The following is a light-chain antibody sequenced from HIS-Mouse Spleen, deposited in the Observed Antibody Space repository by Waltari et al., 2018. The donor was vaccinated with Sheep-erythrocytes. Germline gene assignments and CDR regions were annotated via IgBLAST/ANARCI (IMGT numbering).Light chain of an antibody. CDR2: EGS. J-gene: IGLJ3*02. CDR1: SSDVGSYNL. CDR3: CSYAGSSTWV. Sequence: QSALTQPASVSGSPEPSITLSCTGTSSDVGSYNLVSWYQQHPGKAPKLMIYEGSKRPSGVSNRFSGSKSGNTASLTISGLQAEDEADYYCCSYAGSSTWVFGGGTKLTVL. V-gene: IGLV2-23*01.